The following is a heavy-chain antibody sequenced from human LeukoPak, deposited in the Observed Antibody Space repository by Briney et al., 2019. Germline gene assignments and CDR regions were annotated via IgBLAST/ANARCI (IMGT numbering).Heavy chain of an antibody. Sequence: PSETLSLTCTVSGYSISSGYYWAWIRQPPGKGLEWIGSIFHTGSTYHNPSLKSRVTISVDTSKNQFSLKLSSVTAADTAVYYCAKRSGINYGYFDSWGQGTLVTVSS. J-gene: IGHJ4*02. V-gene: IGHV4-38-2*02. CDR1: GYSISSGYY. D-gene: IGHD1-26*01. CDR2: IFHTGST. CDR3: AKRSGINYGYFDS.